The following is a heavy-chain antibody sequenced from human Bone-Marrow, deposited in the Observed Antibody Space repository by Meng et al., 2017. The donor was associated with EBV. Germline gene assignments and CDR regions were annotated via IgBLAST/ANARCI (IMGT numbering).Heavy chain of an antibody. J-gene: IGHJ6*02. V-gene: IGHV4-4*02. Sequence: VVRQGSCWVLVARSGAVSLRGGVSGGSSSSSDWGSLSGQPQGKGLEWLGEIYHSGSTNYNPSLKSRVTISVDKSKNQFSLKLSSVTAADTAVYYCVVTVTNGKYYYGMDVWGQGTTVTVSS. CDR3: VVTVTNGKYYYGMDV. D-gene: IGHD4-17*01. CDR1: GGSSSSSDW. CDR2: IYHSGST.